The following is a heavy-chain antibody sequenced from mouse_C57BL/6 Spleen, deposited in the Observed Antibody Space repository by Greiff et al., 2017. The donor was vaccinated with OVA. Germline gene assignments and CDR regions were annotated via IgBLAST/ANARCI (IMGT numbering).Heavy chain of an antibody. J-gene: IGHJ2*01. V-gene: IGHV1-50*01. D-gene: IGHD1-1*01. CDR1: GYTFTSYW. Sequence: VQLQQSGAELVKPGASVKLSCKASGYTFTSYWMQWVKQRPGQGLEWIGEIDPSDSYTNYNQKFKGKATLTVDTSSSTAYMQLSSLTSEDSAVYYCARSLITTVVATNYWGQGTTLTVSS. CDR3: ARSLITTVVATNY. CDR2: IDPSDSYT.